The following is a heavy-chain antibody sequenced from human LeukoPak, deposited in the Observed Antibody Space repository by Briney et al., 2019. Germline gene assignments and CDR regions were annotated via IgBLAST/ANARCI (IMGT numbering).Heavy chain of an antibody. J-gene: IGHJ5*02. CDR3: ARVLSSSWYLDWFDP. CDR2: ISAYNGNT. V-gene: IGHV1-18*01. CDR1: GYTFTSYG. D-gene: IGHD6-13*01. Sequence: ASVKVSCKASGYTFTSYGISWVRQAPGQGLEWMGWISAYNGNTNYAQKLQGRVTMTTGTSTSTAYMELRSLRSDDTAVYYCARVLSSSWYLDWFDPWGQGTLVTVSS.